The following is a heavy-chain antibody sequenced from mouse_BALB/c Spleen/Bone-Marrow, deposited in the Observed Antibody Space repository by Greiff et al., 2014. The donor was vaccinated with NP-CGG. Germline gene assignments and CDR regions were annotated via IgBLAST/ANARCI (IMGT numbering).Heavy chain of an antibody. CDR1: GFNIKDTY. J-gene: IGHJ2*01. CDR3: ARYYYGYYFDY. Sequence: EVQLQQSGAELVKPGASVKLSCTASGFNIKDTYMHWVKQRPEQGPEWIGRIDPANGNTKYDPKFQGKATITADTSSNTAYLQLSSLTSEDTAVYYCARYYYGYYFDYWGQGTTLTVSS. D-gene: IGHD1-2*01. V-gene: IGHV14-3*02. CDR2: IDPANGNT.